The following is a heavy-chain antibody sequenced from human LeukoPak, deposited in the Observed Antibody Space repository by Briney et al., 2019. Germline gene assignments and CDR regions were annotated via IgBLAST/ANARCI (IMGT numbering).Heavy chain of an antibody. CDR2: INHSGST. CDR1: GGAISSGGYY. CDR3: ARGIGYCTNGVCRDY. J-gene: IGHJ4*02. Sequence: SETLSLTCTVSGGAISSGGYYWSWIRQPPGKGLEWIGEINHSGSTNYNPSLKSRVTISVDTSKNQFSLKLSSVTAADTAVYYCARGIGYCTNGVCRDYWGQGTLVTVSS. D-gene: IGHD2-8*01. V-gene: IGHV4-39*07.